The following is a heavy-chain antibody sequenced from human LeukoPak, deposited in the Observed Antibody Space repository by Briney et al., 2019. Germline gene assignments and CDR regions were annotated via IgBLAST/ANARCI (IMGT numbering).Heavy chain of an antibody. CDR1: GYTFNSHG. J-gene: IGHJ4*02. V-gene: IGHV1-18*01. D-gene: IGHD3-3*01. CDR2: ISAYNGNT. CDR3: ARDQYDFWSGYHLLDY. Sequence: ASVMVSCKASGYTFNSHGISWVRQAPGQGLEWMGWISAYNGNTNYAQELQGRVTMTTDTTTSTAYMELRSLRSDDTAVYYCARDQYDFWSGYHLLDYWGQGTLVTVSS.